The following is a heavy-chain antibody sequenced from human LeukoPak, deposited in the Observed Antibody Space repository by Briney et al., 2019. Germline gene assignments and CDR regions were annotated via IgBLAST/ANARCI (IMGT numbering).Heavy chain of an antibody. D-gene: IGHD2-2*01. CDR3: ARVRYCSSTGCPIPYYYMDV. Sequence: SVKVSCKASGGTFSSYAISWVRQAPGQGLEWMGGIIPIFGTANYAQKFQGRVTITTDESTSTAYMELSSLRSEDTAVYYCARVRYCSSTGCPIPYYYMDVWGKGTTVTVSS. V-gene: IGHV1-69*05. J-gene: IGHJ6*03. CDR2: IIPIFGTA. CDR1: GGTFSSYA.